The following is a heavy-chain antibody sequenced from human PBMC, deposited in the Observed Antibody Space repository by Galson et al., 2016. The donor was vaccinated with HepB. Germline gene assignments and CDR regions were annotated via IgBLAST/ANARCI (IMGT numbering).Heavy chain of an antibody. CDR1: GYTLTVYH. J-gene: IGHJ3*01. V-gene: IGHV1-2*02. D-gene: IGHD4-23*01. CDR3: ARDQSACYPYSGGFDV. Sequence: SVKVSCKASGYTLTVYHMHWVRQAPGQGLEWMRWINPNGATNYAQKFEGRVTMTRDTSISTLYMDLTSLTSDDTAVYYCARDQSACYPYSGGFDVWGQGTMVSVSS. CDR2: INPNGAT.